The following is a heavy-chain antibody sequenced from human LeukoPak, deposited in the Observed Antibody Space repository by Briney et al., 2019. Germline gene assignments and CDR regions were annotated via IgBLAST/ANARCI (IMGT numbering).Heavy chain of an antibody. Sequence: SETLSLTCTVSGGSISSYYWSWLRQPPGKGLEWIGYIYYSGSTNYNPSLKSRVTILVDTSKNQFSLKLSSVTAADTAVYYCARVSSGWSPRSEYFQHWGQGTLVTVSS. J-gene: IGHJ1*01. V-gene: IGHV4-59*01. CDR1: GGSISSYY. D-gene: IGHD6-19*01. CDR2: IYYSGST. CDR3: ARVSSGWSPRSEYFQH.